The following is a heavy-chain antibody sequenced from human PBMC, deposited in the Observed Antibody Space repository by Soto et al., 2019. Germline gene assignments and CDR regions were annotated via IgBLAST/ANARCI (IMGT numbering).Heavy chain of an antibody. D-gene: IGHD1-7*01. J-gene: IGHJ4*02. CDR2: TYYRSKWNY. CDR1: GDSVSSNSAA. CDR3: ARISSTPMPGAYGSTGTFDF. V-gene: IGHV6-1*01. Sequence: SQTLSLTCAISGDSVSSNSAAWSWIRQSPSRGLEWLGRTYYRSKWNYDYAFSVNGRITIDPDTSKNQFSLHLNSVTPEDTAVYYCARISSTPMPGAYGSTGTFDFWGQGTLVTVSS.